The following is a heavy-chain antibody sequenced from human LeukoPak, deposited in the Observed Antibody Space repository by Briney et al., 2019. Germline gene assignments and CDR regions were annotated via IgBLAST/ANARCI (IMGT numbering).Heavy chain of an antibody. CDR2: INAYNGDT. Sequence: GASVKVSFKASGYTFSRHGISWVRQAPGQGLEWIGWINAYNGDTKYAQNFQGRVTITTDTSTTTAYMELRSLRFDDTAVYYCARDPSNTSGNYPYFDYWGQGTLVTVSS. CDR1: GYTFSRHG. D-gene: IGHD3-22*01. V-gene: IGHV1-18*01. J-gene: IGHJ4*02. CDR3: ARDPSNTSGNYPYFDY.